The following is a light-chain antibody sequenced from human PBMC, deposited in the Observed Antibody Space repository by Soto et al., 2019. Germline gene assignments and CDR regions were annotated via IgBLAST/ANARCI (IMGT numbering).Light chain of an antibody. CDR2: GAS. CDR3: HHYDNSPLT. V-gene: IGKV3-20*01. J-gene: IGKJ4*01. Sequence: EIVLTQSPGTLSLSPGDRATLSCRASQSVRSGYFAWYQQKPGQAPRLLIVGASSRDTGIPDRVSGGGSGTDFTITISRLEPEDFALCYCHHYDNSPLTFGGGTEVVIK. CDR1: QSVRSGY.